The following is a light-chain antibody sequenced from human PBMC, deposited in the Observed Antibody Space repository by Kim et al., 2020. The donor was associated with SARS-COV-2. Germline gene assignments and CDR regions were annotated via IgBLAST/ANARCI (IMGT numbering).Light chain of an antibody. CDR2: RTS. J-gene: IGKJ2*01. CDR1: QSVSIN. V-gene: IGKV3-15*01. Sequence: EIVMTQSPATLSVSPGERATLSCRASQSVSINLAWYQQKPGLAPRLLIHRTSTRAAGIPDRFSGSGSGTEFTLTISSLQSEDSAVYYCQQYNKWPPLYTFGQGTKLEI. CDR3: QQYNKWPPLYT.